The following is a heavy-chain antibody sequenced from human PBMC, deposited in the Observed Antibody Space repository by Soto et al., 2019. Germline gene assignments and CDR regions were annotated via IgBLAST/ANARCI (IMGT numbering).Heavy chain of an antibody. CDR2: ISFDGSNK. V-gene: IGHV3-30-3*01. D-gene: IGHD3-16*01. CDR3: ARASPEGPYFDY. Sequence: QVQLVESGGGVVQPGRSLRLSCAASGFTFSTSALHWVRQAPGKGLEWVALISFDGSNKYYADSVKGRFTISRDNSNNTRYLQMELLRAEDTAVYYCARASPEGPYFDYWGQGTQVTVSS. J-gene: IGHJ4*02. CDR1: GFTFSTSA.